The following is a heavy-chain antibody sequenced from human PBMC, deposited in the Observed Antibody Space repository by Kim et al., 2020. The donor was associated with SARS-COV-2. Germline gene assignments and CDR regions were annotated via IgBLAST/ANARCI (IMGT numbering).Heavy chain of an antibody. D-gene: IGHD3-10*01. V-gene: IGHV3-49*04. CDR3: TRAVYGSGSYRGYYFDY. CDR1: GFTFGDYA. J-gene: IGHJ4*02. Sequence: GGSLRLSCTASGFTFGDYAMSWVRQAPGKGLEWVGFIRSKAYGGTTEYAASVKGRFTISRDDSKSIAYLQMNSLKTEDTAVYYCTRAVYGSGSYRGYYFDYWGQGTLVTVSS. CDR2: IRSKAYGGTT.